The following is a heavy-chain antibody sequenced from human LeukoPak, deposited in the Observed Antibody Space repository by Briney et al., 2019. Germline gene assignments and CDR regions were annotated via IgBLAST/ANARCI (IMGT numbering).Heavy chain of an antibody. D-gene: IGHD6-13*01. CDR1: GGSISSYY. J-gene: IGHJ4*02. CDR2: IYSIGST. V-gene: IGHV4-4*07. CDR3: AREGDGGYSSN. Sequence: SETLSLTCTVSGGSISSYYWSWIRQPAGKGLEWIGRIYSIGSTDYNPSLKSRVTISVDTSKNQFSLKLSSVTAADTAVYYCAREGDGGYSSNWGQGTLVTVSS.